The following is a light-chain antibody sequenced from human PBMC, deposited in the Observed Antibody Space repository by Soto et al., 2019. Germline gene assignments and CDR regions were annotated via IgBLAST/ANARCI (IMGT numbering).Light chain of an antibody. CDR3: QQYNTYPFT. V-gene: IGKV1-5*03. CDR1: QSVSPW. J-gene: IGKJ2*01. Sequence: DIQMTQSPSTLSASVGDRVTITCRASQSVSPWLAWYQQKPGKAPNLLIYKASSLQSGVPSRFSGSGSGTEFTLTISSLQPDDFATYYCQQYNTYPFTFGQGTKLDIK. CDR2: KAS.